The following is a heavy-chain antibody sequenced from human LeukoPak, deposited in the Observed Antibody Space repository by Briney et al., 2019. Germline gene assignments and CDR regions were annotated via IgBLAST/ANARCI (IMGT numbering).Heavy chain of an antibody. CDR3: AKDYYDSSGYYAGCLDY. D-gene: IGHD3-22*01. V-gene: IGHV3-30*18. J-gene: IGHJ4*02. CDR1: GFTFSSYA. CDR2: ISYDGSNK. Sequence: PGRSLRLSCAASGFTFSSYAMHWVRQAPGKGLEWVAVISYDGSNKYYADSVKGRFTISRDNSKNTLYLQMNSLRAEDTAVYYCAKDYYDSSGYYAGCLDYWGQGTLVTVSS.